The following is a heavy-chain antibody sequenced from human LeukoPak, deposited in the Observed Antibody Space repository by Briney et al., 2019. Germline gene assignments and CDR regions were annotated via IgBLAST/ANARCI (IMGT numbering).Heavy chain of an antibody. D-gene: IGHD2-21*01. Sequence: ASVKVSCKTSGYSFTDYYMHWVRQAPGQGLEWMGWINPNSGGTSSAQKLQGRVTMTRDTSISTVYMEVSWLTSDDTAIYYCARADRLHGGPYLIGPWGQGTLVTVSS. CDR3: ARADRLHGGPYLIGP. J-gene: IGHJ5*02. CDR2: INPNSGGT. V-gene: IGHV1-2*02. CDR1: GYSFTDYY.